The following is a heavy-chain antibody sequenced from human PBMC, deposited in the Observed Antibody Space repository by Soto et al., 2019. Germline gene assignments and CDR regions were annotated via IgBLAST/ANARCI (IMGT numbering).Heavy chain of an antibody. J-gene: IGHJ4*02. V-gene: IGHV3-23*01. D-gene: IGHD6-13*01. CDR3: AHLVHY. CDR2: SSCGTT. CDR1: GFTFSSSA. Sequence: GGSLRLSCAVSGFTFSSSAMSWVRQAPGKGLEWVSVSSCGTTYYADSVKGRFTISRDNSKNTLYLEMNSLRAEDTAIYYCAHLVHYWGQGTLVTVSS.